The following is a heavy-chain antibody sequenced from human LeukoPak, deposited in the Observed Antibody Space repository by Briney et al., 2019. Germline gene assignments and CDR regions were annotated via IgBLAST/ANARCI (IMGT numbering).Heavy chain of an antibody. V-gene: IGHV1-69*13. Sequence: ASVKVSCKASGGTFSSYAISWVRQAPGQGLEWMGGIIPIFGTANYAQKFQGRVAITADESTSTAYMELSSLRSEDTAVYYCARERADIFPSLDIWGQGTMVTVSS. CDR2: IIPIFGTA. CDR3: ARERADIFPSLDI. D-gene: IGHD3-9*01. CDR1: GGTFSSYA. J-gene: IGHJ3*02.